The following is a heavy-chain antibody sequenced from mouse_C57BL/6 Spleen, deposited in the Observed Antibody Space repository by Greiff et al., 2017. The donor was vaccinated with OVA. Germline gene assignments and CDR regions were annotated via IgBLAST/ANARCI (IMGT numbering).Heavy chain of an antibody. CDR1: GYTFTSYW. Sequence: QVQLQQPGAELVRPGSSVKLSCKASGYTFTSYWMDWVKQRPGQGLEWIGNIYPSDSETHYNQKFKDKATLTVDKSSSTAYMQLSSLTSEYSTFYYCARQRLAMDYWGQGTSVTVSS. CDR3: ARQRLAMDY. V-gene: IGHV1-61*01. J-gene: IGHJ4*01. CDR2: IYPSDSET.